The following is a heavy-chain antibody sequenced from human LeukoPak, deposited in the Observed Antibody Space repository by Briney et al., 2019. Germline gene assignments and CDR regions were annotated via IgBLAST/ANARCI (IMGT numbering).Heavy chain of an antibody. J-gene: IGHJ4*02. CDR2: IYYSGST. D-gene: IGHD5-24*01. CDR3: ARDRRRDDYYFDY. CDR1: GGSISSSSSY. V-gene: IGHV4-39*07. Sequence: SETLSLTCTVSGGSISSSSSYWGWIRQPPGKGLEWIGTIYYSGSTYYNPSLKSRVTISVDTSKNQFSLKLSSVTAADTAVYYCARDRRRDDYYFDYWGQGTLVTVYS.